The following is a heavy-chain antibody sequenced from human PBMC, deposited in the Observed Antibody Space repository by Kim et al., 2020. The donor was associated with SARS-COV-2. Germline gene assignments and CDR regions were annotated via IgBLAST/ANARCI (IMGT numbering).Heavy chain of an antibody. CDR3: ARLPTVTAIYYYYGMDV. CDR1: GGSISSYY. D-gene: IGHD4-17*01. CDR2: IYYSGST. J-gene: IGHJ6*02. V-gene: IGHV4-59*01. Sequence: SETLSLTCTVSGGSISSYYWSWIRQPPGKGLEWIGYIYYSGSTNYNPSLKSRVTISVDTSKNQFSLKLSSVTAADTAVYYCARLPTVTAIYYYYGMDVWGQGTTVTVSS.